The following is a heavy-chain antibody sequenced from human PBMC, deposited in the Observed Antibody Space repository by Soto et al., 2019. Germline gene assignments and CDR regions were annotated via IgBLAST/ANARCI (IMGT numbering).Heavy chain of an antibody. Sequence: SETLSLTCTVSGDSISSSSYYWDWIRQPPGKGLEWIGSIYYSGNTYYNPSLKSRVTISVDTSKTQFSLKLNSVTAADTAVYYCARFGIAAAGTWYNWFDPWGQGTLVTVSS. D-gene: IGHD6-13*01. CDR1: GDSISSSSYY. V-gene: IGHV4-39*01. CDR2: IYYSGNT. CDR3: ARFGIAAAGTWYNWFDP. J-gene: IGHJ5*02.